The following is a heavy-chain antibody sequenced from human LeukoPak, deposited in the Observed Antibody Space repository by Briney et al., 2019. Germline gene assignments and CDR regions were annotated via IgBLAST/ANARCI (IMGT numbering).Heavy chain of an antibody. CDR3: AREDRLSFDI. CDR1: GDSVSSNNAA. D-gene: IGHD5-12*01. CDR2: TYYRSKWYY. J-gene: IGHJ3*02. V-gene: IGHV6-1*01. Sequence: SQTLSLTCAISGDSVSSNNAAWHWIRQSPSSGLEWLGRTYYRSKWYYDYAVSLKSRVTINPDTSKNHFSLQLSSVAPADTAVYFCAREDRLSFDIWGQGTMVTVSS.